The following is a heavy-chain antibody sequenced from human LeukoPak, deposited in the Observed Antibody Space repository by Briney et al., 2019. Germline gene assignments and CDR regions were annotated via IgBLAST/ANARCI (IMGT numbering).Heavy chain of an antibody. CDR2: IYYSGST. D-gene: IGHD1-26*01. CDR1: GGSISSSNYY. CDR3: ARIGPSRKSKWELPGHDAFDI. J-gene: IGHJ3*02. V-gene: IGHV4-39*07. Sequence: SETLSLTCTVSGGSISSSNYYWGWIRQPPGKGLEWIGSIYYSGSTYYNPSLKSRVTISVDTSKNQFSLKLSSVTAADTAVYYCARIGPSRKSKWELPGHDAFDIWGQGTMVTVSS.